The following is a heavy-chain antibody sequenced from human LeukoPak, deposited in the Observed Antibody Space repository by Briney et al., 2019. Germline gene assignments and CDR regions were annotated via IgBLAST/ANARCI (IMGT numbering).Heavy chain of an antibody. D-gene: IGHD6-6*01. CDR1: GYTFTSYG. V-gene: IGHV1-18*01. J-gene: IGHJ4*02. CDR2: ISAYNGNT. CDR3: ARAGLYSSSSYPDY. Sequence: GSVKVSCKASGYTFTSYGISWVRQDPAQGLEWMGWISAYNGNTNYAQKLQGRVTMTTDTSTSTAYMELRSLRADDTAVYYCARAGLYSSSSYPDYWGQGTLVAVSS.